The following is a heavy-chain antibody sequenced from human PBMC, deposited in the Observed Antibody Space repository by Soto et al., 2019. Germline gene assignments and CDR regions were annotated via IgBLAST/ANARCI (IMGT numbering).Heavy chain of an antibody. D-gene: IGHD4-17*01. CDR2: INPNGGAT. J-gene: IGHJ3*02. V-gene: IGHV1-46*01. CDR1: GYTFTSNY. Sequence: ASVQVSCKASGYTFTSNYIHWVRQAPGEGLEWLGIINPNGGATTYAQHLQDRVTMTRETSTSTVHMELRSLGPEDTAVYYCASPLFLVTVIADAFDIWGPGTIVTV. CDR3: ASPLFLVTVIADAFDI.